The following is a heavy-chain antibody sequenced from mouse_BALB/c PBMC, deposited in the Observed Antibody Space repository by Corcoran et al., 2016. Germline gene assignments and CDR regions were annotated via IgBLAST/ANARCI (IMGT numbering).Heavy chain of an antibody. CDR2: INPSTGYT. J-gene: IGHJ3*01. Sequence: QVQLQQSGAELAKPGASVTMSCKASGYTFTSYWMHWVKQRPGQGLEWIGYINPSTGYTEYNQKFKDKATLTADKSSSTAYMQLSSLTSEDSAVYYCAYRYDAYWGQGTLVTVSA. V-gene: IGHV1-7*01. CDR3: AYRYDAY. CDR1: GYTFTSYW. D-gene: IGHD2-14*01.